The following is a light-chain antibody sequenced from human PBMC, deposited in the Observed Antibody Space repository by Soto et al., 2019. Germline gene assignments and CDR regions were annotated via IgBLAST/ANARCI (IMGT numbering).Light chain of an antibody. J-gene: IGKJ2*01. CDR2: DTS. V-gene: IGKV3-11*01. CDR3: QQRRNWPPT. Sequence: EIVLTQSPATLSLSPGERATLSCRASQSMSSYLAWYQQKPGQAPRLLIYDTSNRATDIPARFSGSGSGTDFTPSISSLEPEDFAVYYCQQRRNWPPTFGQGTKLEIK. CDR1: QSMSSY.